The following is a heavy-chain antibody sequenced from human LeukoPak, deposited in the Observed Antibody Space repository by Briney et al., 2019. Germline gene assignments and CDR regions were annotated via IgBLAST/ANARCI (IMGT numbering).Heavy chain of an antibody. CDR3: AKADILTGYPSFDY. CDR2: ISGSGGST. CDR1: GFTFSSYA. V-gene: IGHV3-23*01. Sequence: GGSLRLSCAASGFTFSSYAMSWVXXXXXXXXXXXXAISGSGGSTYYADSVKGRFTISRDNSKNTLYLQMNSLRAEDTAVYYCAKADILTGYPSFDYWGQGTLVTVSS. J-gene: IGHJ4*02. D-gene: IGHD3-9*01.